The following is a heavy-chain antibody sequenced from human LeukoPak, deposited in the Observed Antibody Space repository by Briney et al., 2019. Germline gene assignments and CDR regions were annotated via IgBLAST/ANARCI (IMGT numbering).Heavy chain of an antibody. CDR2: IYYSGST. CDR1: GGSISSYY. Sequence: SETLSLTCTVSGGSISSYYWSWIRQPPGKGLEWIGYIYYSGSTNYNPSLKSRVTISVDTSKNQFSLKLSSVTAADTAVYYCARGDYYDSSGYFDYWGQGTLVTVSS. J-gene: IGHJ4*02. D-gene: IGHD3-22*01. V-gene: IGHV4-59*01. CDR3: ARGDYYDSSGYFDY.